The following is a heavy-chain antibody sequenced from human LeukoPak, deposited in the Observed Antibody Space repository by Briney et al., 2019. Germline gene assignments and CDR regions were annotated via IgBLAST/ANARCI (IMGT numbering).Heavy chain of an antibody. Sequence: GGSLRLSCAASGLTFSSYAMNWVRQAPGKGLEWVSGISGNGGSIYYADSVKGRFTVSRDNSKNTLYLQMNSLRAEDTAVYYCARDPRGVVSSSYFDSWGQGTLVTVSS. CDR1: GLTFSSYA. CDR2: ISGNGGSI. J-gene: IGHJ4*02. V-gene: IGHV3-23*01. CDR3: ARDPRGVVSSSYFDS. D-gene: IGHD3-10*01.